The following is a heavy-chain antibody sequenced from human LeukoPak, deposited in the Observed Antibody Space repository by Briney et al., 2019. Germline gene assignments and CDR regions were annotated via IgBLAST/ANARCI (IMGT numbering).Heavy chain of an antibody. J-gene: IGHJ4*02. CDR3: ARRVFGGNCYYDY. D-gene: IGHD4-23*01. Sequence: PGGSLRLSCAASGFTFSDHYRDWVRQAPGKGLEWVGRIRNKANSYTTDYAASVKGRFTISRDDSKNSVYLQMNSLKTEDTAVYYCARRVFGGNCYYDYWGQGALVTVSS. V-gene: IGHV3-72*01. CDR1: GFTFSDHY. CDR2: IRNKANSYTT.